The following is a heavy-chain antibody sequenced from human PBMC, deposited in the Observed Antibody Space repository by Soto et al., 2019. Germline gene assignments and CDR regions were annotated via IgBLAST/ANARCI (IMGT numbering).Heavy chain of an antibody. J-gene: IGHJ4*02. CDR1: GFTFSSYG. V-gene: IGHV3-30*18. D-gene: IGHD2-15*01. CDR2: ISYDGSNK. Sequence: QVQLVESGGGVVQPGRSLRLSCAASGFTFSSYGMHWVRQAPGKGLEWVAVISYDGSNKYYADSVKGRFTISRDNSKNTLYLQMNSLRAEDTAVYYCEKGHVRGVVAAAFDYWGQGTLVTVSS. CDR3: EKGHVRGVVAAAFDY.